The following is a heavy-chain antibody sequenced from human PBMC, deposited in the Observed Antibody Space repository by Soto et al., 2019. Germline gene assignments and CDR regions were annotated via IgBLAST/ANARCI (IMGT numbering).Heavy chain of an antibody. CDR2: ISSSSSYI. CDR1: GFTFSSYS. D-gene: IGHD4-17*01. Sequence: EVQLVESGGGLVKPGGSLRLSCAASGFTFSSYSLNWVRQPPVQGLEWVSSISSSSSYIYYADSVKGRFTMSRDHAKKAVDLQMNSLTAEDTAVYYCARGGGTTVVTDSGYWGQGTLVTVSS. J-gene: IGHJ4*02. V-gene: IGHV3-21*01. CDR3: ARGGGTTVVTDSGY.